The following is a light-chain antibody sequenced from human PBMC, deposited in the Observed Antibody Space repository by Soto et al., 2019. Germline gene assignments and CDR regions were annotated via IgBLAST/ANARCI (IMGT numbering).Light chain of an antibody. Sequence: DIQMTQSPSTLSASVGDRVTITCRASQSSSSWLAWYQQKPGKAPKLLIYKASSLESGVPSRFSGSGSGTEFTLTLSSLQPDDFATYYCQQYNSYTWTFGQGTKVEIK. J-gene: IGKJ1*01. CDR3: QQYNSYTWT. CDR1: QSSSSW. V-gene: IGKV1-5*03. CDR2: KAS.